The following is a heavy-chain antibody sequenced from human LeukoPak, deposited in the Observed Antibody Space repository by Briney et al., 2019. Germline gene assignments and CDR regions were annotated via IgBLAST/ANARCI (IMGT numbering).Heavy chain of an antibody. D-gene: IGHD3-22*01. Sequence: GESLKISCKGSGYTFTSYWISWVRQMPGKGPEWMGRIDPSDSYTNYSPSFQGHVTVSADKSISTAYLQWSSLKASDTAMYYCARLDYDSSGYYQDYWGQGTPVTVSS. CDR3: ARLDYDSSGYYQDY. CDR1: GYTFTSYW. V-gene: IGHV5-10-1*01. CDR2: IDPSDSYT. J-gene: IGHJ4*02.